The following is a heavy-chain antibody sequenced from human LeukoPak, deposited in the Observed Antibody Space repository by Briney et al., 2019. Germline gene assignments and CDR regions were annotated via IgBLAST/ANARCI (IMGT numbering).Heavy chain of an antibody. CDR2: ISSSSSTI. Sequence: GETVRLSCGASGLTFKSYSMNGVRQAPAKALEGVSYISSSSSTIYYADSVKGRLNISRDNAKNSLYLQMTSLRAEVTAVYYCGRGRSGYYFDYWGQGTLVTVSS. D-gene: IGHD3-22*01. CDR1: GLTFKSYS. J-gene: IGHJ4*02. CDR3: GRGRSGYYFDY. V-gene: IGHV3-48*04.